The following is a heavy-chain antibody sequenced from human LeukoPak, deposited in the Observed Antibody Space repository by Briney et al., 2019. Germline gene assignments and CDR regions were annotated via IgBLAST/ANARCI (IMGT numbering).Heavy chain of an antibody. D-gene: IGHD3-3*01. Sequence: PSETLSLTCTVSGGSISSSSYYWGWIRQPPGKGLEWIGSIYYSGSTYYNPSLKSRVTISVDTSKNQFSLKLSSVTAADTAVYYCARRNCDFWSGYPFDPWGQGTLVTVSS. CDR1: GGSISSSSYY. V-gene: IGHV4-39*01. CDR2: IYYSGST. J-gene: IGHJ5*02. CDR3: ARRNCDFWSGYPFDP.